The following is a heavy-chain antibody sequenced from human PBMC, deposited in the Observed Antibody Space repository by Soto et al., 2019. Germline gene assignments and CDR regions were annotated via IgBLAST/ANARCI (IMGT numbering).Heavy chain of an antibody. D-gene: IGHD6-13*01. CDR1: GGAISRSKW. CDR3: ARASATIAAAAIFDY. J-gene: IGHJ4*02. Sequence: PSETLSLTCAVSGGAISRSKWWSWVRQPPGKGLEWIGEIYQSGSTNYNPSLESRVRMSVDKSRNQFSLKLTSVSAADTAVYYCARASATIAAAAIFDYWGQGTLVTVSS. V-gene: IGHV4-4*02. CDR2: IYQSGST.